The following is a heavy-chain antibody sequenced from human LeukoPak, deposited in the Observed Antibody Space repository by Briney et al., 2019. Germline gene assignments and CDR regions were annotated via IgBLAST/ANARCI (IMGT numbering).Heavy chain of an antibody. D-gene: IGHD4-17*01. Sequence: SVKVSCKASGGTFSSYGISWVRQAPGQGLEWMGGIIPIFGTANYAQKFQGRVTITADESTSTAYMELSSLRSEDTAVYYCARGEDTVTNFQHWGQGTLVTVSS. J-gene: IGHJ1*01. V-gene: IGHV1-69*01. CDR3: ARGEDTVTNFQH. CDR1: GGTFSSYG. CDR2: IIPIFGTA.